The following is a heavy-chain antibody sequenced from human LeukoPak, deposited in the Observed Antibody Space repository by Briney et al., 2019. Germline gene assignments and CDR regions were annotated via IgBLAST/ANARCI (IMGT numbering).Heavy chain of an antibody. CDR1: GFTFNNYG. V-gene: IGHV3-30*18. CDR3: AKDRETTASGTFDY. J-gene: IGHJ4*02. D-gene: IGHD6-13*01. Sequence: GGSLRLSCAASGFTFNNYGMHYVRQAPGKGLEWVAVISDGGRNKNYADSVKGRFTISRDNSNNTLYLQMNSLRAEDTGVYYCAKDRETTASGTFDYWGQGTLVTVSS. CDR2: ISDGGRNK.